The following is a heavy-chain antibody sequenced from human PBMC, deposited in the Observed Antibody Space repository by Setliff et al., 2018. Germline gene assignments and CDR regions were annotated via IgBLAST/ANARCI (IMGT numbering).Heavy chain of an antibody. CDR3: ARAYDFWSGSLDY. Sequence: GGSLRLSCAASGFTFSSYGMNWVRQAPGKGLEWVSYISSSSSTIYYADSVKGRFTISRDNAKNSLYLQMNSLRAEDTAVYYCARAYDFWSGSLDYWGQGTLVTVSS. J-gene: IGHJ4*02. CDR2: ISSSSSTI. CDR1: GFTFSSYG. V-gene: IGHV3-48*01. D-gene: IGHD3-3*01.